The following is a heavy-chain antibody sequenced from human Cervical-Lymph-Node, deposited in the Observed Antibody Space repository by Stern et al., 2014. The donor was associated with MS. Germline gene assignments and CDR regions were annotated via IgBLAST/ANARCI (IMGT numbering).Heavy chain of an antibody. CDR1: GGTFSSYA. J-gene: IGHJ4*02. V-gene: IGHV1-69*01. Sequence: VQLVQSGAEVKKPGSSVKVSCKASGGTFSSYAISWVRQAPGQGLEWMGGIIPIFGTANYAQKFQGRVKITADESTSTAYMELSSLRSEDTAVYYCAITYYDILTGYQLRPHFDYWGQGTLVTVSS. CDR2: IIPIFGTA. CDR3: AITYYDILTGYQLRPHFDY. D-gene: IGHD3-9*01.